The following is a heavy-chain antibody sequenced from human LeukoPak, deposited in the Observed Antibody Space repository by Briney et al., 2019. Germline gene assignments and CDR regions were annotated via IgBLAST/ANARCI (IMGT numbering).Heavy chain of an antibody. CDR2: FDPEDGET. CDR3: AKDTQNIVGAVDY. D-gene: IGHD1-26*01. J-gene: IGHJ4*02. Sequence: ASVKVSCKVSGYTLTELSTHWVRQAPGKGLEWMGGFDPEDGETIYSQKFQGRVTMTEDTSTDTAYMELSSLRSEDTAVYYCAKDTQNIVGAVDYWGQGTLVTVSS. CDR1: GYTLTELS. V-gene: IGHV1-24*01.